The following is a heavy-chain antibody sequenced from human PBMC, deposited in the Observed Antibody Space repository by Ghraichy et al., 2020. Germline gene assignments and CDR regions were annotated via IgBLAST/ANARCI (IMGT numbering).Heavy chain of an antibody. V-gene: IGHV1-69*13. D-gene: IGHD3-22*01. CDR1: GGTFSSYA. CDR2: IIPIFGTA. CDR3: ARVVYYDSSGYNFDY. Sequence: SVKVSCKASGGTFSSYAISWVRQAPGQGLEWMGGIIPIFGTANYAQKFQGRVTITADESTRTAYMELSSLRSEDTAVYYCARVVYYDSSGYNFDYWGQGTLVTVSS. J-gene: IGHJ4*02.